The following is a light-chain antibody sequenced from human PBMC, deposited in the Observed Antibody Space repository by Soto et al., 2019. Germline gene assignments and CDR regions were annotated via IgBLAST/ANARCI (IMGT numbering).Light chain of an antibody. CDR3: QLYDSSSWT. CDR1: QSVSSN. CDR2: GAS. J-gene: IGKJ1*01. Sequence: ENVLTQYPGTLSLSTGERATLSCRASQSVSSNLAWYQQTPGQAPRLLIYGASTRATGIPARFSGSGSGTDFTLAISRLETEDFAVYYCQLYDSSSWTFGQGTKV. V-gene: IGKV3-20*01.